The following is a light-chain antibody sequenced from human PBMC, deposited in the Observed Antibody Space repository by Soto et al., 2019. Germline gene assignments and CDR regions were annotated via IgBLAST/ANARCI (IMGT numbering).Light chain of an antibody. J-gene: IGKJ1*01. V-gene: IGKV3-15*01. CDR2: GAS. CDR3: QQYINWPRT. CDR1: QSLSSK. Sequence: EIELTQSPGTLSVSQGEXXXXXXXASQSLSSKLAWYQQRPGQAPRLLIYGASIRATDIPARFIGSGSGTEFTLTISSLQSEDFAVYYCQQYINWPRTFGQGTKVDIK.